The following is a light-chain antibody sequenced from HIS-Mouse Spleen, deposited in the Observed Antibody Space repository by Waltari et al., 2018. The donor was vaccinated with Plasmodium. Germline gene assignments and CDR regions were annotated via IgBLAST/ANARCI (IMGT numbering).Light chain of an antibody. J-gene: IGKJ1*01. CDR1: QSISSY. CDR2: AAS. Sequence: DIQMTQSPSSLSASVGDRVTITCRASQSISSYLNWYQQKPGKAPKLLIYAASSLQSGGPARFSGSGSGTDFTLTISSLQPEDFATYYCQQSYSTPWTCGQGTKVEIK. CDR3: QQSYSTPWT. V-gene: IGKV1-39*01.